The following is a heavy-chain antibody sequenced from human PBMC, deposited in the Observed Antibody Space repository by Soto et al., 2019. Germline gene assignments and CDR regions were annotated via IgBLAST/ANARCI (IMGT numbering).Heavy chain of an antibody. Sequence: GGSLRLSCAASGFTFSSFGMHCVRQAPGKGLEWVAVISYDGSNKYYADSVKGRFTISRDNSKNTLYLQMNSLRAEDTAVYHCAKAHYDFWSGYPGVWGQGTTVTVSS. J-gene: IGHJ6*02. CDR1: GFTFSSFG. CDR2: ISYDGSNK. D-gene: IGHD3-3*01. V-gene: IGHV3-30*18. CDR3: AKAHYDFWSGYPGV.